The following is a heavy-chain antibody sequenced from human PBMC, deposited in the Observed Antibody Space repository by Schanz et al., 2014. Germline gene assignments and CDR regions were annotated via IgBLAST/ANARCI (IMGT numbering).Heavy chain of an antibody. Sequence: EVQLVESGGGLVQPGGSLRLSCAASGFTFSTSTMHWVRQAPGKGLEYVSSISSKGDMTFYVNSVKGRFTISRDNSKNTLYLQLSSRSAEDKAVYFCARNNSYYLFDYWGQGALVTVSS. V-gene: IGHV3-64*01. D-gene: IGHD3-22*01. J-gene: IGHJ4*02. CDR2: ISSKGDMT. CDR3: ARNNSYYLFDY. CDR1: GFTFSTST.